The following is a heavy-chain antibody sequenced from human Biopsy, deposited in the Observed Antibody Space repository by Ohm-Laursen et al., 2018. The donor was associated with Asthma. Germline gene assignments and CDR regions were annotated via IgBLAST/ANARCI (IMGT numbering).Heavy chain of an antibody. J-gene: IGHJ4*02. CDR2: ICDGGSYE. D-gene: IGHD2-21*01. CDR1: GFTFSSCA. Sequence: SLRLSCAASGFTFSSCAMHWVRQAPGKGLEWVARICDGGSYEHYAESAKGRFTISRDKSENTLYLQMNSLTAEDTAVYHCAKDERSYYGSDSKYMQPVPLGDWGQGTLVIVSA. CDR3: AKDERSYYGSDSKYMQPVPLGD. V-gene: IGHV3-33*03.